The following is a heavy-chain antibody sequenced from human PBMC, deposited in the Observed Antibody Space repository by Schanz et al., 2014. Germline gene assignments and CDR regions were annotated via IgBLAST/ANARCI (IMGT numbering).Heavy chain of an antibody. J-gene: IGHJ3*02. Sequence: QVQLVESWGGVVQPGRSLRLSCAASGFTFSAYGMHWVRQAPGKGLEWVAVIWFDGNNKFYADSVKGRFTISRDNSKNTLYLQMSSLRAEDTALYYCAKDPHRDYGGKPQTFDIWGQGTMVTVSS. CDR1: GFTFSAYG. CDR3: AKDPHRDYGGKPQTFDI. V-gene: IGHV3-33*06. D-gene: IGHD4-17*01. CDR2: IWFDGNNK.